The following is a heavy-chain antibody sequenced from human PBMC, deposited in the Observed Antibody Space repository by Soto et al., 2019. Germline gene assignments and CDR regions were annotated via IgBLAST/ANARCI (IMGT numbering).Heavy chain of an antibody. Sequence: GAAVKVSCKASGYTFTGYYMHWVRQAPGQGLEWMGWINPNSGGTNYAQKFQGRVTMTRDTSITTAYMELSRLRSDDTAVYYCARVPAARYYYYGMDVWGQGTTVTVYS. J-gene: IGHJ6*02. CDR2: INPNSGGT. D-gene: IGHD6-6*01. V-gene: IGHV1-2*02. CDR3: ARVPAARYYYYGMDV. CDR1: GYTFTGYY.